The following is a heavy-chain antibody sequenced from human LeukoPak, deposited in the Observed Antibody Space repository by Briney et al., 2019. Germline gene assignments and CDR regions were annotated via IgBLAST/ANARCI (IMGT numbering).Heavy chain of an antibody. D-gene: IGHD5-12*01. J-gene: IGHJ4*02. CDR1: GGSINSGRYY. CDR2: ISTSGNT. Sequence: SETLSLTCTVSGGSINSGRYYWSWIWQPAGKGLEWIGRISTSGNTNYNPSLKSRVTMSVDTSKNHFSLILTSVTAADTAVYYCTRDSSGYDWFYDYWGQGTLVTVSS. CDR3: TRDSSGYDWFYDY. V-gene: IGHV4-61*02.